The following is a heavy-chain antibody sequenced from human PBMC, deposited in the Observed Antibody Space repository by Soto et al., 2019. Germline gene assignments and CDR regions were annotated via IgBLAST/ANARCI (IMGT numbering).Heavy chain of an antibody. CDR3: AKEGIGQLRYFDWLPYFDY. CDR1: GFTFDDYT. V-gene: IGHV3-43*01. D-gene: IGHD3-9*01. J-gene: IGHJ4*02. CDR2: ISWDGGST. Sequence: GGSLRLSCAASGFTFDDYTMHWVRQAPGKGLEWVSLISWDGGSTYYADSVKGRFTISRDNSKNSLYLQMNSLRTEDTALYYCAKEGIGQLRYFDWLPYFDYWGQGTLVTVSS.